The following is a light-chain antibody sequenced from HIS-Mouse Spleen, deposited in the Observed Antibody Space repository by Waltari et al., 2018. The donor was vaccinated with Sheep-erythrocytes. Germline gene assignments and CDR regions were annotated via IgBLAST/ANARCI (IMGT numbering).Light chain of an antibody. J-gene: IGLJ3*02. CDR1: SSYVGRYNL. CDR2: EGS. Sequence: QSALTQPASVSGSPGQSITIPCTGISSYVGRYNLVSRYQQHPGKAPKLMIYEGSKRPSGVSNRFSGSKSGNTASLTISGLQAEDEADYYCCSYAGSSTPWVFGGGTKLTVL. V-gene: IGLV2-23*01. CDR3: CSYAGSSTPWV.